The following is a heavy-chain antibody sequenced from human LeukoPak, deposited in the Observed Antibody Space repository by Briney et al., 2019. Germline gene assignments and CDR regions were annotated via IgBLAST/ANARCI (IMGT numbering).Heavy chain of an antibody. Sequence: GGSLRLSCAASGFTFSSYWMSWVRQAPGKGLEWVANIKQDGSEKYYVDSVKGRFTISRDNAKNSLYLQMNSLRAEDTAVYYCARVGGYCSGVTCYSPFDYWGQGTLVTVSS. V-gene: IGHV3-7*01. CDR2: IKQDGSEK. CDR1: GFTFSSYW. J-gene: IGHJ4*02. D-gene: IGHD2-15*01. CDR3: ARVGGYCSGVTCYSPFDY.